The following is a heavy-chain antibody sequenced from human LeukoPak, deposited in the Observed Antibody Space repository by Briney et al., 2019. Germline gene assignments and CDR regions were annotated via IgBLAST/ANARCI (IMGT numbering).Heavy chain of an antibody. Sequence: GASVKVSCKASGYTFSSYGISWVRQAPGQGLEWMGWISASNGNTRYAQKFQGRVTVTTDTSTSTAYMELRSLRSDDTAVYYCARDPYYVWGGFDYWGQGTLVTVSS. D-gene: IGHD3-16*01. CDR1: GYTFSSYG. V-gene: IGHV1-18*01. CDR3: ARDPYYVWGGFDY. CDR2: ISASNGNT. J-gene: IGHJ4*02.